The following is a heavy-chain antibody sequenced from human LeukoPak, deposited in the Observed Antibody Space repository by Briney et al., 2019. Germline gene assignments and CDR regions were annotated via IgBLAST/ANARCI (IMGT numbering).Heavy chain of an antibody. D-gene: IGHD3-10*01. Sequence: PSETLSLTCTVAGGSISSYYGSWVRQPAGKGLEWIGRIYTSGSTNYNPPLKSRVPMSVDTSKNQFSLKLSSVTAADTAVYYCAREEVVRSLDPWGQGTLVTVSS. J-gene: IGHJ5*02. V-gene: IGHV4-4*07. CDR1: GGSISSYY. CDR2: IYTSGST. CDR3: AREEVVRSLDP.